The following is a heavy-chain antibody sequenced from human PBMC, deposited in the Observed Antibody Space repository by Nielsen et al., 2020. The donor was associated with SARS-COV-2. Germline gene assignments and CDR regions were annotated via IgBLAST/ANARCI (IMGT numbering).Heavy chain of an antibody. CDR3: AKDGVVRGDALEL. V-gene: IGHV3-23*01. CDR1: GFTFNIYA. J-gene: IGHJ3*01. D-gene: IGHD3-10*01. Sequence: GESLKISCAASGFTFNIYAMAWVRRAPGRGLQWVTGVGASGGSTYYTDSVKGRFSISRDNSKNTLFLQMHSLRVEDTALYYCAKDGVVRGDALELWGQGTMVTVSS. CDR2: VGASGGST.